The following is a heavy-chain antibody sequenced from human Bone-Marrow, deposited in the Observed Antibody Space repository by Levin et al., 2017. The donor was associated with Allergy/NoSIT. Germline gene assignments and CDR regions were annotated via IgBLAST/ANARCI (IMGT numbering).Heavy chain of an antibody. CDR1: GFSFRSYA. V-gene: IGHV3-30*04. J-gene: IGHJ4*02. CDR3: ARNYYDSSGYTTYLDY. CDR2: ISYDGTNK. D-gene: IGHD3-22*01. Sequence: GESLKISCAASGFSFRSYAMNWVRQAPGKGLEWVALISYDGTNKYYADFVKGRFTISRDNSKNTLFLQMNSLRAEDTAVYYCARNYYDSSGYTTYLDYWGQGTVVTVSS.